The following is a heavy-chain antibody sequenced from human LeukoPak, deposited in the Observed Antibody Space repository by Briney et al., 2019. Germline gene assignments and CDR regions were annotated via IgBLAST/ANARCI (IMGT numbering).Heavy chain of an antibody. CDR2: IIPIFGTA. V-gene: IGHV1-69*05. Sequence: SVKVSCKASGGTFSSYAISWVRQAPGQGLEWMGGIIPIFGTANYAQKFQGRVTITTDESTSTAYMELSSLRSEDTAVYYRASSPGEYSSSWVHDYWGQGTLVTVSS. CDR1: GGTFSSYA. J-gene: IGHJ4*02. D-gene: IGHD6-13*01. CDR3: ASSPGEYSSSWVHDY.